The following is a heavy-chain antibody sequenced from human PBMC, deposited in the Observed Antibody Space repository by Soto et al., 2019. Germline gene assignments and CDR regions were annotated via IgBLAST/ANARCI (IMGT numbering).Heavy chain of an antibody. J-gene: IGHJ6*02. V-gene: IGHV4-4*02. CDR3: ARYRGVLGYYYGMDV. CDR2: IYHSGST. Sequence: TPSPTCPVHVGSIHSIYWWRWVRQPPGKGLQWIGEIYHSGSTNYNPSLKSRVTISVDKSKNLFSLKLSSVTAADTAVYYCARYRGVLGYYYGMDVWGQGTKVTVSS. CDR1: VGSIHSIYW. D-gene: IGHD3-10*01.